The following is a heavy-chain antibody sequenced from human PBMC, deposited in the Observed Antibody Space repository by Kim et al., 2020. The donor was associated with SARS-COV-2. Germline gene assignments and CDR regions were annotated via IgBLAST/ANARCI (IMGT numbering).Heavy chain of an antibody. J-gene: IGHJ2*01. CDR3: ARAPRFGELLGWYFDL. CDR2: IWYDGSNK. Sequence: GGSLRLSCAASGFTFSSYGMHWVRQAPGKGLEWVAVIWYDGSNKYYADSVKGRFTISRDNSKNTLYLQMNSLRAEDTAVYYCARAPRFGELLGWYFDLWGRGTLVTVSS. D-gene: IGHD3-10*01. V-gene: IGHV3-33*01. CDR1: GFTFSSYG.